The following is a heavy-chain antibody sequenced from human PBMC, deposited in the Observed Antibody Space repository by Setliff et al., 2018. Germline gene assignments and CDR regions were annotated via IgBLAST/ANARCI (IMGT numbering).Heavy chain of an antibody. Sequence: PSETLSLTCVVSDYSITSNYYWGWIRQPPGKGLEWIGSIFHTGSTYYNPSLRSRVTISVDTSKNQFSLKLSSVTAADTAVYYCARVSCGSSSCAYFDSWGQGTLVTVSS. CDR3: ARVSCGSSSCAYFDS. J-gene: IGHJ4*02. V-gene: IGHV4-38-2*01. CDR2: IFHTGST. CDR1: DYSITSNYY. D-gene: IGHD2-2*01.